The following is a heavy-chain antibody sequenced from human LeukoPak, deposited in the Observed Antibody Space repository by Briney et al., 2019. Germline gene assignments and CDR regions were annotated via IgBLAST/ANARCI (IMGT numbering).Heavy chain of an antibody. V-gene: IGHV3-64*01. J-gene: IGHJ6*03. CDR2: ISDSGGST. CDR3: ARGVGSSLPYYYYMDV. D-gene: IGHD6-6*01. CDR1: GFPFSSYT. Sequence: PGGSLRLSCAASGFPFSSYTLHWVRQAPGKGLEYVSVISDSGGSTNYASSVKGRFTISRDNSKNTLYLQMDSLRVEDMAVYYCARGVGSSLPYYYYMDVWGKGTTVTVSS.